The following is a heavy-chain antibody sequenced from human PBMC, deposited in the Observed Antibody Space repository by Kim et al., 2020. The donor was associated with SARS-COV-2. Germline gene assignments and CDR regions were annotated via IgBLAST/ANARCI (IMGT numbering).Heavy chain of an antibody. J-gene: IGHJ3*02. CDR1: GFTFSSYG. CDR3: ARLPAATDYAFDI. D-gene: IGHD2-2*01. V-gene: IGHV3-33*01. CDR2: IWYDGSNK. Sequence: GGSLRLSCAASGFTFSSYGMHWVRQAPGKGLEWVAAIWYDGSNKYYADSVKGRFTISRDNSKNTLYLQMNSLRAEDTAVYYCARLPAATDYAFDIWGQGTMVTVSS.